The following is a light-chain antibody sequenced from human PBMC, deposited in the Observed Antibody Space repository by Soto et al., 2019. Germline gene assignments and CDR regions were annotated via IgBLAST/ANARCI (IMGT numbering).Light chain of an antibody. CDR2: NAS. V-gene: IGKV1-5*03. J-gene: IGKJ4*02. CDR3: QQYDSSST. CDR1: QNINSY. Sequence: IQMTQSPLSLSASVGDKVTLTCRTSQNINSYLSWYQQKPGKAPRLLIYNASSLESGVPSRFSGSGSGTEFTLTISSLQPDDSATYYCQQYDSSSTFGGGTKVDIK.